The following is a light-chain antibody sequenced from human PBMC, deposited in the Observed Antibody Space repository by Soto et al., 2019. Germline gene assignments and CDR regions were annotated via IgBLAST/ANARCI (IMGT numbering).Light chain of an antibody. CDR3: RSYDSSLSSGV. CDR1: SSNIGAGYD. Sequence: QSVLTQPPSVSGAPGQRVTISCTGSSSNIGAGYDVPWYQQLPGTAPQLLIYDNNNRPSGVPDRFSGSKSGTSASLAITGLQAEDEADYYCRSYDSSLSSGVFGGGTKLTVL. V-gene: IGLV1-40*01. J-gene: IGLJ2*01. CDR2: DNN.